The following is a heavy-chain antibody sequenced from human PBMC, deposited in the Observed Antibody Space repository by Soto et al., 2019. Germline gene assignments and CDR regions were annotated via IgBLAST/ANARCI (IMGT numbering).Heavy chain of an antibody. CDR2: IYYSGNT. CDR1: GGSTSSDNY. D-gene: IGHD3-16*01. V-gene: IGHV4-30-4*01. Sequence: PSETLSLTCTVSGGSTSSDNYWSLIRQPPGKGLEWIGHIYYSGNTDYNPSLKSRLAISIDTSKNQFSLKLSSVTAADTAVYFCAREGGESSDGLYYFDSWGRGSLVTVSS. CDR3: AREGGESSDGLYYFDS. J-gene: IGHJ4*02.